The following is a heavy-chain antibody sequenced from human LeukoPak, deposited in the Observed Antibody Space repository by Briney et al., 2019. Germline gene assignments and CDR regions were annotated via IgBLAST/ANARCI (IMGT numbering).Heavy chain of an antibody. D-gene: IGHD3-22*01. CDR3: ARGDSGYYYPY. J-gene: IGHJ4*02. V-gene: IGHV4-30-4*01. Sequence: SQTLSLTCTVSGGSISSGDYYWSWIRQPPGRGVEWVGYIYYSGSSYYNPSLKSRVTISVDTSKNQFSLKLSSVTAADTAVYYCARGDSGYYYPYWGQGTLVTVSS. CDR2: IYYSGSS. CDR1: GGSISSGDYY.